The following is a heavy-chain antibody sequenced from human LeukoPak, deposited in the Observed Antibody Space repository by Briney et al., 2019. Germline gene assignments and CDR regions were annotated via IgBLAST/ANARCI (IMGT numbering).Heavy chain of an antibody. Sequence: GGSLRLSCAASGFTFSRFWMTWVRQAPGKGLEWVANIKQDGSEKYYLDSVRGRFTISRDNAKDSLQLQMNRLRAVDTAVYYCATRRDSGMDVWGQGTTVTVSS. CDR1: GFTFSRFW. CDR3: ATRRDSGMDV. V-gene: IGHV3-7*02. CDR2: IKQDGSEK. J-gene: IGHJ6*02.